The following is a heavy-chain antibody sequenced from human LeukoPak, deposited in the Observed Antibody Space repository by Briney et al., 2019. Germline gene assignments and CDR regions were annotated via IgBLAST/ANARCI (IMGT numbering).Heavy chain of an antibody. Sequence: SETLSLTCAVYGGSFSGYYWSWIRQPPGKGLEWIGEINHSGSTNCNPSLKGRVTISVDTSKNQFSLKLSSVTAADTAVYYCARRQWLTNYYYYMDVWGKGTTVTVSS. D-gene: IGHD6-19*01. CDR3: ARRQWLTNYYYYMDV. V-gene: IGHV4-34*01. CDR2: INHSGST. J-gene: IGHJ6*03. CDR1: GGSFSGYY.